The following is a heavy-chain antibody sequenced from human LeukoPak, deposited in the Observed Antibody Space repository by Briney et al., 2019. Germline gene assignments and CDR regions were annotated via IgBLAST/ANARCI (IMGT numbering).Heavy chain of an antibody. V-gene: IGHV3-23*01. J-gene: IGHJ4*02. Sequence: PGGSLRLSCAASGFTSSSYAMSWVRQAPGKGLEWVSAISGSGGSTYYADSAKGRFTISRDNSKNTLYLQMNSLRAEDTAVYYCAKDSPRDGYIGDFDYWGQGTLVTVSS. CDR2: ISGSGGST. CDR3: AKDSPRDGYIGDFDY. D-gene: IGHD5-24*01. CDR1: GFTSSSYA.